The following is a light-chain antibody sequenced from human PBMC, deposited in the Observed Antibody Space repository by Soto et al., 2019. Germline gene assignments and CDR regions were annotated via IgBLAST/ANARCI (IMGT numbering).Light chain of an antibody. Sequence: SYELTQPPSVSVAPGQTARITCGGNNIGSKSVHLYQQKPGQPPVLVVYDDSDRPSGIPERFSGSNSGNTATLTISRVEAGDEADYYCQVWDSRSDLYVFGTGTKLTVL. J-gene: IGLJ1*01. V-gene: IGLV3-21*02. CDR1: NIGSKS. CDR3: QVWDSRSDLYV. CDR2: DDS.